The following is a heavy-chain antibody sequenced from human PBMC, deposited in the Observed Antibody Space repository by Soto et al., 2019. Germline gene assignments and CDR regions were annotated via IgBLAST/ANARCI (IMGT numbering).Heavy chain of an antibody. CDR3: AVLDPTVTTPGY. CDR2: IWYDGSNK. D-gene: IGHD4-17*01. V-gene: IGHV3-33*01. CDR1: GFTFSSYG. Sequence: GGSLRLSCAASGFTFSSYGMHWVRQAPGKGLEWVAVIWYDGSNKYYADSVKGRFTISRDNSKNTLYLQMNSLRAEDTAVYYCAVLDPTVTTPGYWGQGTLVTVSS. J-gene: IGHJ4*02.